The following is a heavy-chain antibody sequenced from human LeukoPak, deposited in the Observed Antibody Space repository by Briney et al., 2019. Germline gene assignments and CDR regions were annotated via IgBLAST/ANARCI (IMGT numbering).Heavy chain of an antibody. CDR2: IYYSGST. V-gene: IGHV4-39*01. Sequence: SETLSLTCTVSGGSISSSSYYWGWIRQPPGKGLEWIGIIYYSGSTYYNPSLKSRLTISVDTSRNQFSLKLSSVTATDTAVYYCARRGYCSSTSCYEYWFDPWGQGTLVTVSS. CDR3: ARRGYCSSTSCYEYWFDP. CDR1: GGSISSSSYY. J-gene: IGHJ5*02. D-gene: IGHD2-2*01.